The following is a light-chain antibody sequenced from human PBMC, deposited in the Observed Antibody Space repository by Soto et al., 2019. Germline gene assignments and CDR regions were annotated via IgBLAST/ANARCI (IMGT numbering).Light chain of an antibody. CDR3: HQYESSPQT. V-gene: IGKV3-20*01. CDR1: QSVSNDF. Sequence: EIVLTQSPGILSLSPGERATLSCRASQSVSNDFLAWYQQKPGQAPRLLIYGASTRATDVPDRFSGSGSGADFTLTISRLESEDFAVYYCHQYESSPQTFGQGTKV. CDR2: GAS. J-gene: IGKJ1*01.